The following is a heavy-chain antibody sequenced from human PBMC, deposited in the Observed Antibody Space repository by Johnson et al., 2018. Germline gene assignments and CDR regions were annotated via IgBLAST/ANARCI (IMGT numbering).Heavy chain of an antibody. V-gene: IGHV3-11*01. CDR2: ISSSGSTI. CDR1: GFTFSDYY. D-gene: IGHD2-15*01. CDR3: ARARYCSGDNCYSGAEYFQH. J-gene: IGHJ1*01. Sequence: QVQLVESGGGLVKPGGSLRLSCAASGFTFSDYYMSWIRQAPGKGLEWVSYISSSGSTIYYADSVKGRLTISRDKAKNSRDLQMNSLRAEDTAVYYCARARYCSGDNCYSGAEYFQHWGQGTLVTVSS.